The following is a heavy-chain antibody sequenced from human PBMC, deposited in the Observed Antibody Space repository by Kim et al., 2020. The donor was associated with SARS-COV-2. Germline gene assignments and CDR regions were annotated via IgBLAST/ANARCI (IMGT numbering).Heavy chain of an antibody. CDR2: ST. CDR3: ARARFGSFDP. D-gene: IGHD3-10*01. V-gene: IGHV3-74*01. J-gene: IGHJ5*02. Sequence: STSYADSVKGRFTISRDNAKNTLYLQMNSLRAEDTAVYYCARARFGSFDPWGQGTLVTVSS.